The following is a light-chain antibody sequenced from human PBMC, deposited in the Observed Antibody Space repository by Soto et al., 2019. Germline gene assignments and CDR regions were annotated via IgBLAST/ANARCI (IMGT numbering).Light chain of an antibody. CDR2: GAS. V-gene: IGKV3-20*01. Sequence: EIVLTQSPGTLSLSPGERATLSCRASQSVSSNYLAWCQQKPGQAPRLLIYGASSRATGIPDRFSGSGSGTGFTLTMSRLEPEDFAVYYCQQYGNSPWTFGQGTKVEIK. J-gene: IGKJ1*01. CDR3: QQYGNSPWT. CDR1: QSVSSNY.